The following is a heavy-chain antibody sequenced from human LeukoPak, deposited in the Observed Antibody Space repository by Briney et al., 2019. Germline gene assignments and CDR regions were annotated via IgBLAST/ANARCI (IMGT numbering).Heavy chain of an antibody. V-gene: IGHV4-30-2*01. CDR1: GGSISSGGYS. CDR3: ARGITYYDILTGPENWFDP. J-gene: IGHJ5*02. Sequence: SQTLSLTCAVSGGSISSGGYSWSWIRQPPGKGLEWIGYIYHSGSTYYNPSLKSRVTISVDRSKNQISLKLSSVTAADTAVYHCARGITYYDILTGPENWFDPWGQGTLVTVSS. CDR2: IYHSGST. D-gene: IGHD3-9*01.